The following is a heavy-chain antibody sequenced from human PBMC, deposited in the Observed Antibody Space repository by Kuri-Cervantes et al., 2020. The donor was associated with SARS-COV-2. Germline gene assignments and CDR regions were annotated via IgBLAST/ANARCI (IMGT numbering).Heavy chain of an antibody. Sequence: GESLKISCTASGFNFGSYAMSWVRQAPGEGLEWVSGIRGSGGGTYYADSVKGRFTISRDNSKNMLYLQMNSLGVDDTAVYYCARAPPYYDFWTFFDFWGQGSLVTVSS. D-gene: IGHD3-3*01. V-gene: IGHV3-23*01. CDR1: GFNFGSYA. CDR3: ARAPPYYDFWTFFDF. CDR2: IRGSGGGT. J-gene: IGHJ4*02.